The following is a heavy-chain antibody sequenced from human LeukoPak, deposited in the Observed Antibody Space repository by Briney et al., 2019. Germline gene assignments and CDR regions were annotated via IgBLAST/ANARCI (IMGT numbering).Heavy chain of an antibody. CDR1: GFTFDTYA. J-gene: IGHJ4*02. D-gene: IGHD1-7*01. Sequence: TGRCLRLSFAAAGFTFDTYAMDSVRHVPGNGIGWVYLIIGNGGNTYYADSVKGRFTTSRDNSKNSLYLQMNSLRTEDTALYYCAKDISNWNSRHFDYWGQGTLVTVSS. CDR3: AKDISNWNSRHFDY. CDR2: IIGNGGNT. V-gene: IGHV3-43*02.